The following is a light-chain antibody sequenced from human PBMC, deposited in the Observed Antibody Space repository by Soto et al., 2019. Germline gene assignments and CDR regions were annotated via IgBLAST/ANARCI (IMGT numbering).Light chain of an antibody. J-gene: IGKJ1*01. V-gene: IGKV3-20*01. CDR1: QSISSSF. CDR2: GAS. Sequence: EIVLTQSPGTLSLSPGERATLSCRASQSISSSFLAWYQQKPGQAPRLLISGASSRATGIPDRFSGSGSGTDFTLTINRLEPEDFAVYYCQQYHDTGTFGQGTKVDIK. CDR3: QQYHDTGT.